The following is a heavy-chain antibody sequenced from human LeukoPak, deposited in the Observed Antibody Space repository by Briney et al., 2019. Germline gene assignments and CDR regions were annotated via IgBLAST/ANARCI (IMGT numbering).Heavy chain of an antibody. J-gene: IGHJ4*02. Sequence: GGSLRLXCEASGFTFSDYAMTWVRQAPGKGLGWVSEITGSGISTYYADSVKGRFTISRDNSKNTLYLQMNSLRAEDTAVYYCAREHFDFDYWGQGTLVTVSS. CDR3: AREHFDFDY. CDR1: GFTFSDYA. CDR2: ITGSGIST. V-gene: IGHV3-23*01. D-gene: IGHD2/OR15-2a*01.